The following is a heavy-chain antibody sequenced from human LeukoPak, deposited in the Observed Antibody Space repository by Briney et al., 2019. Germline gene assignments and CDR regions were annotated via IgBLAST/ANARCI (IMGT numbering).Heavy chain of an antibody. D-gene: IGHD6-19*01. Sequence: SGGSLRLSCAASGFTFSSFWMYWVRQAPGKGLVWVSRINTDGSSTDYADSVKGRFTISRDNAKNTLYLQMNSLRAEDTAVYYCARDQWWQFIAVAITSYFDSWGQGTLVTVSS. CDR3: ARDQWWQFIAVAITSYFDS. CDR2: INTDGSST. CDR1: GFTFSSFW. V-gene: IGHV3-74*01. J-gene: IGHJ4*02.